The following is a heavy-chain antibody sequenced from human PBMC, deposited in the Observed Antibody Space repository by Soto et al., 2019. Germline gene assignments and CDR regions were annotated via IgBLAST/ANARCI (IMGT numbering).Heavy chain of an antibody. Sequence: ASETLSLTCAVYGGSFSGYFWNWIRQTPGKGLEWIGKVNHNGRNNYNPSLKSRVTISLDMSKNQISLELTSVTAADTAVYYCARGGSSDWQVAFDFWGQGTMVTVSS. CDR3: ARGGSSDWQVAFDF. D-gene: IGHD6-19*01. CDR2: VNHNGRN. V-gene: IGHV4-34*01. CDR1: GGSFSGYF. J-gene: IGHJ3*01.